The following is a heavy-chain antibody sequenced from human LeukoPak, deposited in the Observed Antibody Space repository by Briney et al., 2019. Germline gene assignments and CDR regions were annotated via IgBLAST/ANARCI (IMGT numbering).Heavy chain of an antibody. CDR3: VKLMYSSGWDTLDY. D-gene: IGHD6-19*01. CDR1: GFTFGSYA. J-gene: IGHJ4*02. CDR2: ISGSGGST. Sequence: GGSLRLSCAASGFTFGSYAMSWVRQAPGKGLEWVSGISGSGGSTYYADSVKGRFTISRDKSKNTLSLQMNSLRAEDTAVYYCVKLMYSSGWDTLDYWGQGTLVTVSS. V-gene: IGHV3-23*01.